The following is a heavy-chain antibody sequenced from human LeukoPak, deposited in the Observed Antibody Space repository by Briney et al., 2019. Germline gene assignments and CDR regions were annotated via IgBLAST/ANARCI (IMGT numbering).Heavy chain of an antibody. Sequence: PSQTLSLTCTVSGGSISSGGYYWSWIRQHPGKGLEWIGYIYYSGSTYYNPSLKSRVTISVDTSKNQFSLKLSSVTAADTAVSYCAREYDYGDLYYFDYWGQGTLVTVSS. V-gene: IGHV4-31*03. CDR3: AREYDYGDLYYFDY. J-gene: IGHJ4*02. CDR2: IYYSGST. D-gene: IGHD4-17*01. CDR1: GGSISSGGYY.